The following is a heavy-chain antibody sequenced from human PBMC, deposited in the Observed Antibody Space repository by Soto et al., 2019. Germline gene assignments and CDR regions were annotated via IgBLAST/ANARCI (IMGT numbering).Heavy chain of an antibody. CDR1: GGTFSSYA. CDR3: AREEDIVVVVAANRGDAFDI. CDR2: IIPIFGTA. J-gene: IGHJ3*02. Sequence: SVKVSCKASGGTFSSYAISWVRQAPGQGLEWMGGIIPIFGTANYAQKFQGRVTITADESTSTAYMELSSLRSEDTAVYYCAREEDIVVVVAANRGDAFDIWGQGTMVTVSS. V-gene: IGHV1-69*13. D-gene: IGHD2-15*01.